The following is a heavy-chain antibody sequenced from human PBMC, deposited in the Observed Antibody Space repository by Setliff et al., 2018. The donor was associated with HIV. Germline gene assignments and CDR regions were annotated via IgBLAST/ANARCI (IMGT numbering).Heavy chain of an antibody. CDR3: ARGGYSYGFRRHRAYFQY. J-gene: IGHJ1*01. CDR1: GGSFSAYY. D-gene: IGHD5-18*01. Sequence: PSETLSLTCAVYGGSFSAYYWSWIRQTPGKGLEWIGEINHSGGTNYNPSLKSRVTMSVDTSKNQFSLKLSSVTAADTAVFYCARGGYSYGFRRHRAYFQYWGQGTQVTVSS. V-gene: IGHV4-34*01. CDR2: INHSGGT.